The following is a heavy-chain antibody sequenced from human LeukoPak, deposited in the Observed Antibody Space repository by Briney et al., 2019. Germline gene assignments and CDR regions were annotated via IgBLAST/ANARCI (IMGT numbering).Heavy chain of an antibody. CDR3: ARDPLDYSNNGHYFDY. CDR1: GGSISNYY. V-gene: IGHV4-59*01. Sequence: TSETLSLTCTVPGGSISNYYWSWIRQPPGKGLEWIGYIYYSGSTNYNPPLKSRVTVSVDTSKNQFSLRLSSVNAADTAVYYCARDPLDYSNNGHYFDYWGQGTLVTVSS. CDR2: IYYSGST. J-gene: IGHJ4*02. D-gene: IGHD4-11*01.